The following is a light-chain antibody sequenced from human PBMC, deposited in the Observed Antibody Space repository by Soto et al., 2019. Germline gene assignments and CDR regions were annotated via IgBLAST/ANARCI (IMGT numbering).Light chain of an antibody. CDR3: HQRQSWPRT. V-gene: IGKV1-39*01. CDR2: AAS. Sequence: DIQMTQSPSSLSASVGDRVTITCRASQSISSYLNWYQQKPGKAPKLLIYAASSLQSGVPSRFSGSGSGTDITLTISDVQPEDFALYYCHQRQSWPRTFGQGTKVDIK. CDR1: QSISSY. J-gene: IGKJ1*01.